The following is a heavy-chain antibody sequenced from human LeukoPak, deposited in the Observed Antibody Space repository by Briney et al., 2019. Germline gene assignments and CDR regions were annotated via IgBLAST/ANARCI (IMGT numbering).Heavy chain of an antibody. J-gene: IGHJ4*02. D-gene: IGHD5-18*01. Sequence: GGSLRLSCAASGFTFSNAWMSWVRQAPGKGLEWVGRIKSKTDGGTTDYAAPVKGRFTISRDDSKNTLYLQMNSLKTEDTAVYYCTTDSFSVDTAMVYGSFDYWGQGTLVTVSS. CDR1: GFTFSNAW. CDR3: TTDSFSVDTAMVYGSFDY. CDR2: IKSKTDGGTT. V-gene: IGHV3-15*01.